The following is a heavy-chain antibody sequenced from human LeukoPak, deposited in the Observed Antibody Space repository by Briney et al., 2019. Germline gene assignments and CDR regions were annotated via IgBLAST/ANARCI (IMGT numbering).Heavy chain of an antibody. V-gene: IGHV3-74*01. D-gene: IGHD2-2*01. J-gene: IGHJ4*02. CDR1: GFTFSNYW. CDR2: INTDGSST. CDR3: ARDLRYCSSTSCYDPNFDY. Sequence: GGSLRLSCAASGFTFSNYWMHWVRQAPGKGLVWVTRINTDGSSTSYADSVKGRFTISRDNAKNTLYLQMNSLRAEDTAVYYCARDLRYCSSTSCYDPNFDYWGQGTLVTVSS.